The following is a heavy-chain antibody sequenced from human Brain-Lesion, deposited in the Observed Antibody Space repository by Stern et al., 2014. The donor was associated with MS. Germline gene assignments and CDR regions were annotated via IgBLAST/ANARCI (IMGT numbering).Heavy chain of an antibody. D-gene: IGHD2-2*01. J-gene: IGHJ5*02. V-gene: IGHV3-21*01. CDR2: IISSSTYI. CDR3: ASSIVVVPAAENKGFDP. Sequence: EVQLVESGGGLVKPGGSLRLSCAASGFNLSSYAMNWVRQAPGKGLEWVSSIISSSTYIYYADSVKGRFTISRDNAKNSLYLQMNSLRAEDTAVYYCASSIVVVPAAENKGFDPWGQGTLVTVSS. CDR1: GFNLSSYA.